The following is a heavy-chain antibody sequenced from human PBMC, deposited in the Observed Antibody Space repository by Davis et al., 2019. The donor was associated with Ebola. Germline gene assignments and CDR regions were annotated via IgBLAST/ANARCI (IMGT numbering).Heavy chain of an antibody. Sequence: PGGSLRLSCAAPGFTFSSYGIHWVRQAPGKGLEWVAVIWYDGSNKYYADSVKGRFTISRDNSKNTLYLQMNSLRAEDTAVYYCAKDNAGTTYFDYWGQGTLVTVSS. CDR2: IWYDGSNK. V-gene: IGHV3-33*06. CDR3: AKDNAGTTYFDY. D-gene: IGHD6-13*01. J-gene: IGHJ4*02. CDR1: GFTFSSYG.